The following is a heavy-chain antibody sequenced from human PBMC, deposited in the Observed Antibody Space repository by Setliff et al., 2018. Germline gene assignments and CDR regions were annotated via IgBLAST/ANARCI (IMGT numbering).Heavy chain of an antibody. V-gene: IGHV1-18*01. CDR1: GYTFTNYG. J-gene: IGHJ4*02. CDR3: ARINFYVSSGYYYAPDY. CDR2: INDYSFKT. Sequence: ASVKVSCKTSGYTFTNYGINWVRQAPGRGLEWMGWINDYSFKTNYPQKFLGRVTVTTDTSTGTAYMELGSLTSDDTAIYYCARINFYVSSGYYYAPDYWGPGTLVTVSS. D-gene: IGHD3-22*01.